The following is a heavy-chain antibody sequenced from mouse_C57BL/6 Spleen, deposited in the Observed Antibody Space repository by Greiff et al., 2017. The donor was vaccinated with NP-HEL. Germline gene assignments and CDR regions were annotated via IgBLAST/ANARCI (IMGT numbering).Heavy chain of an antibody. Sequence: VQLQQPGAELVRPGTSVKLSCKASGYTFTSYWMHWVKQRPGQGLEWIGVIDPSDSYTNYNQKFKGKATLTVDTSSSTAYMQLSSLTSEDSAIYYCARRISDDSYYYDYWGQGTTLTVSS. CDR3: ARRISDDSYYYDY. J-gene: IGHJ2*01. D-gene: IGHD2-4*01. CDR1: GYTFTSYW. V-gene: IGHV1-59*01. CDR2: IDPSDSYT.